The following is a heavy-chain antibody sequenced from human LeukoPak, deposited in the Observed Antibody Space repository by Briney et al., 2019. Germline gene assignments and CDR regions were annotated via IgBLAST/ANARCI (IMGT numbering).Heavy chain of an antibody. J-gene: IGHJ3*02. D-gene: IGHD1-14*01. Sequence: SETLSLTCTVSGGSISSSSYYWGWIRQPAGKGLEWIGRIYTSGSTNYNPSLKSRVTMSVDTSKNQFSLKLSSVTAADTAVYYCAGGEPRSDAFDIWGQGTMVTVSS. CDR3: AGGEPRSDAFDI. CDR2: IYTSGST. V-gene: IGHV4-61*02. CDR1: GGSISSSSYY.